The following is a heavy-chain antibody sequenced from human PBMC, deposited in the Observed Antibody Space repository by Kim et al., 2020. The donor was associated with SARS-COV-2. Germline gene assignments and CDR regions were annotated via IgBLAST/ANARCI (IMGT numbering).Heavy chain of an antibody. V-gene: IGHV3-74*01. D-gene: IGHD4-17*01. CDR2: INGDGSDT. Sequence: GGSLRLSCAASGFTFSRYWMQWVRQAPGMGLVWVSHINGDGSDTTYADSVKGRFTISRDNGKSTLYLQMNSLRAEDTAVYYCVRDNYGVDDWGQGTVGT. CDR3: VRDNYGVDD. J-gene: IGHJ4*02. CDR1: GFTFSRYW.